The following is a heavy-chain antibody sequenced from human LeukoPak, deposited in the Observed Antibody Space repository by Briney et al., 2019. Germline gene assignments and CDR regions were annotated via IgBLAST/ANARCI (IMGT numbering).Heavy chain of an antibody. CDR1: GGSISTYY. V-gene: IGHV4-59*01. CDR2: IHYTGNT. CDR3: AREVTGASRWFDP. Sequence: SETLSLTCAVSGGSISTYYWSWIRQPPGKGLEWIGYIHYTGNTNYNPSLKSRVTISLDTSKNQFSLKLSSVTAADTAVYYCAREVTGASRWFDPWGQGTLVTVSS. D-gene: IGHD1-26*01. J-gene: IGHJ5*02.